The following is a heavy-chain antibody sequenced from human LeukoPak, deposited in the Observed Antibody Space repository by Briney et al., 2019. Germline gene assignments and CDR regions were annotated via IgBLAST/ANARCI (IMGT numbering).Heavy chain of an antibody. CDR1: GGSFSGYY. J-gene: IGHJ4*02. CDR3: ARSMIFDY. CDR2: INQSGST. Sequence: KTSETLSLTCAVYGGSFSGYYWSWIRQPPGKGLEWIGEINQSGSTNYNPSLKSRVTISVDTSKNQFSLKLSSVTAADTAVYYCARSMIFDYWGQGTLVTVST. D-gene: IGHD3-16*01. V-gene: IGHV4-34*01.